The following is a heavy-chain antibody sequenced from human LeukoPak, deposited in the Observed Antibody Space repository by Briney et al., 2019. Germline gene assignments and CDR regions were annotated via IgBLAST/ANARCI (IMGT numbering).Heavy chain of an antibody. V-gene: IGHV4-59*01. D-gene: IGHD5-24*01. CDR2: IYDGGSI. J-gene: IGHJ4*02. CDR3: ARAVDGYSPFDH. Sequence: SETLSLTCSVSGGSMYTYYWSWIRQPPGKGLEWIAYIYDGGSINYNPSLTSRVPISIDTSRNQFSLKVNSVTAADTAVYYCARAVDGYSPFDHWGQGTPVTVSS. CDR1: GGSMYTYY.